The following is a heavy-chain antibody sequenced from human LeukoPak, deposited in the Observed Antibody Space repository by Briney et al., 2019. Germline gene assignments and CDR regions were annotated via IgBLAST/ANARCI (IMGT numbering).Heavy chain of an antibody. J-gene: IGHJ4*02. D-gene: IGHD3-16*01. Sequence: GGSLRLSCAVSGFILSDYGFHWVRQAPGKGLEWVAVTRFDGSIKQYADSVKGRFTISRDDSKNTLYLQMNFLKSEDTAVYYCARWGGMRQYYFDYWGQGTPVTVSS. CDR1: GFILSDYG. CDR3: ARWGGMRQYYFDY. CDR2: TRFDGSIK. V-gene: IGHV3-33*01.